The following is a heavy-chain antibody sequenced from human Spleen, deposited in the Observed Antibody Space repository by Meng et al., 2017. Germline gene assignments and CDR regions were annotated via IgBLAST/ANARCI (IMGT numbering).Heavy chain of an antibody. Sequence: SETLSLTCTVSGGSISSYYWSWIRQPPGKGLEWIGHIYYSGITNYNPSLKSRVTISVDTSKNQFSLKLISVTAADTAVYYCARETVDFDYGAKKYNYYGMDVWGQGTTVTVSS. V-gene: IGHV4-59*12. CDR3: ARETVDFDYGAKKYNYYGMDV. D-gene: IGHD4-23*01. J-gene: IGHJ6*02. CDR2: IYYSGIT. CDR1: GGSISSYY.